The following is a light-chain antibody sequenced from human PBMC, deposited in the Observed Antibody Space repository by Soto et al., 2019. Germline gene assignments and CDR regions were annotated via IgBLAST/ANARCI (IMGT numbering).Light chain of an antibody. CDR2: EVS. Sequence: QSALTQPPSASGSPGQSVTISCTGTSSDVGGYNYVSWYQHHPGKAPKFMICEVSKRPSGVPDRFSGSKSGNTASLTVSGLQAEDEADYHCASYADSNTMVFGGGTKLTVL. V-gene: IGLV2-8*01. J-gene: IGLJ2*01. CDR1: SSDVGGYNY. CDR3: ASYADSNTMV.